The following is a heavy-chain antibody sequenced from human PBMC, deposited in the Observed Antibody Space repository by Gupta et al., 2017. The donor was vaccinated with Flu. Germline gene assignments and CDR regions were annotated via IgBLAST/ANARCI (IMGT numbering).Heavy chain of an antibody. Sequence: EVQLVESGGGLIQPGRSLRLSCAASGFTFDDYAMHWVRQAPGKGLEWVSGISWNSGSIGYADSVKGRFTISRDNAKNSLYLQMNSLRAEDTALYYCAKEIPKIYDFWSGENPWGQGTLVTVSS. CDR1: GFTFDDYA. V-gene: IGHV3-9*01. J-gene: IGHJ4*02. CDR3: AKEIPKIYDFWSGENP. D-gene: IGHD3-3*01. CDR2: ISWNSGSI.